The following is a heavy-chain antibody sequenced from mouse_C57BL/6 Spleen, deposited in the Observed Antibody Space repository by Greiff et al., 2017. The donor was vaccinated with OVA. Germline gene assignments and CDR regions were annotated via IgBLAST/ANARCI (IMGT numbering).Heavy chain of an antibody. CDR3: ARWEGYAMDY. CDR1: GYTFTSYW. D-gene: IGHD4-1*01. J-gene: IGHJ4*01. CDR2: IYPSDSET. Sequence: QVQLQQSGAELMKPGASVKLSCKATGYTFTSYWMDWVKQRPGQGLEWIGNIYPSDSETHYNQKFKDKATLTVDKSSSTAYMQLSSLTSEDSAVYYCARWEGYAMDYWGQGTSVTVSS. V-gene: IGHV1-61*01.